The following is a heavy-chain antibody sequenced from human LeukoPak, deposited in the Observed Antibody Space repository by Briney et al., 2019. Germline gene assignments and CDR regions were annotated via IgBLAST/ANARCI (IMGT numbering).Heavy chain of an antibody. Sequence: GGSLRLSCAASGFSLSRYWMHWVRHSPGKGLVWVSRINGDGSTTTYADSVKGRFTISRDNAKNTLHLQMNSLRAEDTAVYYCARGVPPCFDPWGQGTLVTVSS. D-gene: IGHD3-10*01. J-gene: IGHJ5*02. CDR3: ARGVPPCFDP. CDR2: INGDGSTT. CDR1: GFSLSRYW. V-gene: IGHV3-74*03.